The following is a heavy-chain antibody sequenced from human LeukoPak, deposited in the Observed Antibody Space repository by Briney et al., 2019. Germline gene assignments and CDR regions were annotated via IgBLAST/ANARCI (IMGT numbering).Heavy chain of an antibody. D-gene: IGHD3-10*01. CDR1: GGAIGSDGYY. CDR3: ARGSYYGFSGDS. Sequence: SETLSLTCSVSGGAIGSDGYYWNWNRQHPGKGLEWIGYIYYSGSASYNPSLKSRVTISVDTSKNQFSLRLSSVTAADTAVYYCARGSYYGFSGDSWGQGSLVTVSS. V-gene: IGHV4-31*03. CDR2: IYYSGSA. J-gene: IGHJ4*02.